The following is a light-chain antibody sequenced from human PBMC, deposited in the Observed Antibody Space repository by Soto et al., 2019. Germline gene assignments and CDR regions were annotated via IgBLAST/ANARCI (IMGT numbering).Light chain of an antibody. V-gene: IGKV3-11*01. CDR1: QGVSTF. CDR2: DAS. CDR3: QERSKWYT. Sequence: EIVLTQSPATLSLSPGERATLSCRASQGVSTFLAWYQQKPGQAPRLLIYDASNRATGIPAMFSGSGSGTDFTLTISSLEPEDFAVYYCQERSKWYTFGQGTKLEIK. J-gene: IGKJ2*01.